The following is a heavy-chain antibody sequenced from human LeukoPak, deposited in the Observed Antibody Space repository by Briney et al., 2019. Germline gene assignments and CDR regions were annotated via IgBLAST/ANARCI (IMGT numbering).Heavy chain of an antibody. CDR2: IYYSGST. V-gene: IGHV4-31*03. CDR3: ARVRQEGGGYSYGYDPMFDY. D-gene: IGHD5-18*01. CDR1: GGSISSGGYY. Sequence: SETLSLTCTVSGGSISSGGYYWSWIRQHPGKGLDWFGYIYYSGSTYYNPSLKSRVTISVDTSKNQFSLKLSSVTAADTAVYYCARVRQEGGGYSYGYDPMFDYWGQGTLVTVSS. J-gene: IGHJ4*02.